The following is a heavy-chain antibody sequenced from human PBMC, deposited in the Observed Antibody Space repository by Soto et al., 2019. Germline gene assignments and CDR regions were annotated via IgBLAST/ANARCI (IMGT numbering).Heavy chain of an antibody. Sequence: QITLKESGPTLVKPTQTLTLTCTFSGFSLSTSGVGVGWIRQPPGKALECLALIYWDDDKRYSPSLKSRLTISKDNSRNQVVLTMTNMDPVDTATYYCARKSTVAYDFWGQGTLVTVSS. D-gene: IGHD2-15*01. V-gene: IGHV2-5*02. J-gene: IGHJ4*02. CDR1: GFSLSTSGVG. CDR2: IYWDDDK. CDR3: ARKSTVAYDF.